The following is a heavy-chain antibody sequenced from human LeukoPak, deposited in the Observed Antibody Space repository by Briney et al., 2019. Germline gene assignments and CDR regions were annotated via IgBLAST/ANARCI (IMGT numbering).Heavy chain of an antibody. D-gene: IGHD6-19*01. Sequence: PGESLGISCKGSGSSFTSYWISWVRQMPGKGLEWMGRIDPSDSYTNYSPSFQGHVTISADKSISTAYLQWSSLKASDTAMYYCARGAVAGTVGYYYYYYYGMDVWGKGTTVTVSS. V-gene: IGHV5-10-1*01. CDR2: IDPSDSYT. J-gene: IGHJ6*04. CDR1: GSSFTSYW. CDR3: ARGAVAGTVGYYYYYYYGMDV.